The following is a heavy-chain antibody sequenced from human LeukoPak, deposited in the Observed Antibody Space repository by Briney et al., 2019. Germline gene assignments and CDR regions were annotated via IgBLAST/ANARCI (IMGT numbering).Heavy chain of an antibody. CDR3: ARTSCSSTSCPPDY. V-gene: IGHV3-20*01. J-gene: IGHJ4*02. CDR2: INWNGGGT. Sequence: GGPLRLSCAASGFTFDDYGMSWVRQAPGKGLEGGSGINWNGGGTGYADSVKGRFTISRDNAKTSLYLQMNSLRAEDTALYHCARTSCSSTSCPPDYWGQGTLVTVSS. D-gene: IGHD2-2*01. CDR1: GFTFDDYG.